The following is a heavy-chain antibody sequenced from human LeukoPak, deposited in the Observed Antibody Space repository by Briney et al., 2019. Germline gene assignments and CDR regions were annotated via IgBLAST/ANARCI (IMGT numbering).Heavy chain of an antibody. D-gene: IGHD3-10*01. CDR3: ARAHMVRGVYNWFDP. CDR2: ISAYNGNT. V-gene: IGHV1-18*01. CDR1: GYTFTSYC. Sequence: GASVNVSCKASGYTFTSYCISWVRQAPGQGLEWMGWISAYNGNTNYAQKLQGRVTMTTDTSTSTAYMELRSLRSDDTAVYSCARAHMVRGVYNWFDPWGQGTLVTVSS. J-gene: IGHJ5*02.